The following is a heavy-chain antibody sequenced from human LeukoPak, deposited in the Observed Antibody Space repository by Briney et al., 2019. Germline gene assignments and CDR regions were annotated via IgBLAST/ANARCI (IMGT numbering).Heavy chain of an antibody. CDR1: GGSISSYY. Sequence: SETLSLTCTVSGGSISSYYWSWIRQPPGKGLEWIGYIYYSGSTNYNPSLKSRVTISVDTSKNQFSLKLSSVTAADTAVYYCANVLLVSGSADYWGQGTLVTVSS. V-gene: IGHV4-59*01. D-gene: IGHD3-10*02. J-gene: IGHJ4*02. CDR3: ANVLLVSGSADY. CDR2: IYYSGST.